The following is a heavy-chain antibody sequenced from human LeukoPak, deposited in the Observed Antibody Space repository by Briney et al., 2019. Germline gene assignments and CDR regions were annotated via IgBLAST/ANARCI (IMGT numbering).Heavy chain of an antibody. V-gene: IGHV4-59*01. CDR3: ARGLDGSYSPDPYFDY. CDR1: GGSISSYY. J-gene: IGHJ4*02. CDR2: IYYSGST. D-gene: IGHD1-26*01. Sequence: KPSETLSLTCTVSGGSISSYYWSWIRQPPGKGLEWIGYIYYSGSTNYNPSLKSRVTISVDTSKNQFSLKLSSVTAADTAVYCCARGLDGSYSPDPYFDYWGQGTLVTVSS.